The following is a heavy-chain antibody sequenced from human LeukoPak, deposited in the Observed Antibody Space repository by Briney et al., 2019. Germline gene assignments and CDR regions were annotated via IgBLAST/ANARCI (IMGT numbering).Heavy chain of an antibody. J-gene: IGHJ4*02. Sequence: GGSLRLSCAASGFTFSSYGMSWVRQAPGKGLEWVSAISGSGGSTYYADSVKGRFTISRDNSKNTLYLQMNSLRAEDTAVYYCARDAARYSGSYYGVDYWGQGTLVTVSS. CDR3: ARDAARYSGSYYGVDY. CDR1: GFTFSSYG. V-gene: IGHV3-23*01. CDR2: ISGSGGST. D-gene: IGHD1-26*01.